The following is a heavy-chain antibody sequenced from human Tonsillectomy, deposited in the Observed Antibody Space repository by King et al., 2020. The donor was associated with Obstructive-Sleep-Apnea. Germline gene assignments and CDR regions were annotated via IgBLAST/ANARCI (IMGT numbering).Heavy chain of an antibody. D-gene: IGHD2-15*01. CDR1: GFTFSSYA. V-gene: IGHV3-30-3*01. CDR3: ARGGGGYCSGGSCSLLDY. CDR2: ISYVGSNK. J-gene: IGHJ4*02. Sequence: VQLVESGGGVVQPGRSLRLSCAASGFTFSSYAMHWVRQAPGKGLEWVAVISYVGSNKYYADSVKGRFTLSRDNSKNTLYLQLNSLRAEDTAVYYCARGGGGYCSGGSCSLLDYWGQGTLVTVSS.